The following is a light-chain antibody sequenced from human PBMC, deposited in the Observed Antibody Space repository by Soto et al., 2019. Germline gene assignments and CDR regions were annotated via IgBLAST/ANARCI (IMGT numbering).Light chain of an antibody. V-gene: IGLV2-14*01. CDR2: DVS. J-gene: IGLJ1*01. Sequence: LTQPASVSGSPGQSITISCTGTNIDVGGYNYVSWYQQHPGKAPRLIISDVSNRPSGVSNRFSGSKSGNTASLTISELQAEDEADYYCNSYRSTSARYVFGTGTKVTVL. CDR3: NSYRSTSARYV. CDR1: NIDVGGYNY.